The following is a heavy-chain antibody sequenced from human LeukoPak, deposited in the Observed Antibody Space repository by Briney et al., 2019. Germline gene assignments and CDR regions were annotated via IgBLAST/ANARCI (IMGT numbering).Heavy chain of an antibody. D-gene: IGHD2-2*01. V-gene: IGHV3-11*01. CDR3: ARAGQEGYCSSTSCSRLDYYYYGMDV. CDR1: GFTFSDYY. J-gene: IGHJ6*02. Sequence: PGGSLRLSCAASGFTFSDYYMSWIRQAPGKGLEWVSYISSSGSTIYYADSVKGRFTISRDNAKNSLYLQMNSLRAEDTAVYYCARAGQEGYCSSTSCSRLDYYYYGMDVWGQGTTVTVSS. CDR2: ISSSGSTI.